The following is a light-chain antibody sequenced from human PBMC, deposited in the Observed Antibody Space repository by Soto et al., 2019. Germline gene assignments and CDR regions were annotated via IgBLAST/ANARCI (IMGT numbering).Light chain of an antibody. CDR2: ATS. J-gene: IGKJ2*01. CDR3: QQYNNWPRT. Sequence: DIVMTQSPATLSVSPGERATLSCRASQSVGSSLAWYQQRPGQAPRLLIYATSTRMPAIPATFIGSGSGTEFTLTISSLQSEDFAIYYCQQYNNWPRTFGQGTKLEIK. V-gene: IGKV3-15*01. CDR1: QSVGSS.